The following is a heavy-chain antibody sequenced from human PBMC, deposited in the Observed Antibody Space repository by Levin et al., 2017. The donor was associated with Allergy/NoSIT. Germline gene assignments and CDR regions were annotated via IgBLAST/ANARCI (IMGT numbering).Heavy chain of an antibody. CDR3: SRDYKYSPSAGLAY. J-gene: IGHJ4*02. V-gene: IGHV1-18*01. CDR1: GYNFPSYG. Sequence: GESLKISCQASGYNFPSYGINWVRQAPGQGLEWMGWISGYNGNTNQAQKFQGRVSMTTDTPTTTVYMELRSLRSDDTAVYYCSRDYKYSPSAGLAYWGQGTLVAVSS. D-gene: IGHD6-6*01. CDR2: ISGYNGNT.